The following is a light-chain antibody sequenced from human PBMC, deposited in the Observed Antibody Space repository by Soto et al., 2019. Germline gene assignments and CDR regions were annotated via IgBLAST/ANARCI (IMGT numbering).Light chain of an antibody. CDR1: QSVSSSY. V-gene: IGKV3-20*01. J-gene: IGKJ5*01. Sequence: DIVLTQSPGTLSLSPGERASLSCRASQSVSSSYLAWYQQKPGQAPRLLIHGASSRATGIPDRFSGSGSGTDFTLTITRLEPEDFALYYCQQYGSSPITFGQGTRLEIK. CDR2: GAS. CDR3: QQYGSSPIT.